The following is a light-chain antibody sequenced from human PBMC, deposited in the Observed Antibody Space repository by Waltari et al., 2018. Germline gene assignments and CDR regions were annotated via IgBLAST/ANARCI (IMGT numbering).Light chain of an antibody. V-gene: IGKV1-17*01. CDR1: QGIGND. CDR2: FVS. J-gene: IGKJ4*01. Sequence: DIQMTQSPPSLSASVGDSVTITCRASQGIGNDLGWYRQKPGKAPKRLIYFVSNLESGLPSRFSGSGSGTEFTLTISSLQPEDSATYYCLQHNSFPLTFGGGTRVEIK. CDR3: LQHNSFPLT.